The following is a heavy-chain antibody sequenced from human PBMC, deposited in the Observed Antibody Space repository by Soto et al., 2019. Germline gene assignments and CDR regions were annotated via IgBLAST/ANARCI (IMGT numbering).Heavy chain of an antibody. Sequence: PGGSLRLSCAASGFTFSSYGMHWVRQAPGKGLEWVAVISYDGSNKYYADSVKGRFTISRDNSKNTLYLQMNSLRAEDTAVYYCAKDQVVNSFDYWGQGTLVTAPQ. CDR1: GFTFSSYG. CDR3: AKDQVVNSFDY. J-gene: IGHJ4*02. D-gene: IGHD2-15*01. V-gene: IGHV3-30*18. CDR2: ISYDGSNK.